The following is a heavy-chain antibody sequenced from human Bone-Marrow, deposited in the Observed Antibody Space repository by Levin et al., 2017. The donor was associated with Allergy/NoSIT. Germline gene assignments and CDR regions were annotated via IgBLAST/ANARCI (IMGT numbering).Heavy chain of an antibody. CDR2: ISGSGGST. V-gene: IGHV3-23*01. CDR3: AKALLRYSPCYMDV. CDR1: GFTFSSYA. J-gene: IGHJ6*03. D-gene: IGHD3-9*01. Sequence: GESLKISCAASGFTFSSYAMSWVRQAPGKGLEWVSAISGSGGSTYYADSVKGRFTISRDNSKNTLYLQMNSLRAEDTAVYYCAKALLRYSPCYMDVWGKGTTVTVSS.